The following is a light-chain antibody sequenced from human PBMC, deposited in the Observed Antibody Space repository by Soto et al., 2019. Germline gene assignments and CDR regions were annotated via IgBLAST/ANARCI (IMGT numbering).Light chain of an antibody. Sequence: QSALTQPASVSGSPGQSITIACTGSSSDLGDYNYVSWYQQHPGKAPKLMVYDVSNRPSGVSNRFSGSKSGNTASLTISGLQAEDEADYYCTSYTTSGPIYIFGGGTKVTVL. CDR1: SSDLGDYNY. CDR2: DVS. J-gene: IGLJ1*01. CDR3: TSYTTSGPIYI. V-gene: IGLV2-14*01.